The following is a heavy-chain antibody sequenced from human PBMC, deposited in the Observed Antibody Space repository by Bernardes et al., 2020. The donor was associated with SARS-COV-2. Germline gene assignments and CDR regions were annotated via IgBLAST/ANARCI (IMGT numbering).Heavy chain of an antibody. CDR1: GFTFSSYE. V-gene: IGHV3-48*03. Sequence: GGSLRLSCAASGFTFSSYEMNWVRQAPGKGLEWVSYISSSGSTIYYADSVKGRFTISRDNAKNSLYLQMNSLRAEDTAVYYCARSKSGTMIVVVTVYFDYWGRGTLVTVSS. D-gene: IGHD3-22*01. CDR3: ARSKSGTMIVVVTVYFDY. J-gene: IGHJ4*02. CDR2: ISSSGSTI.